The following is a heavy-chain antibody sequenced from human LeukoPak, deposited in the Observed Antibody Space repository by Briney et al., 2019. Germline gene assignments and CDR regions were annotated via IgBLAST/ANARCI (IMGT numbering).Heavy chain of an antibody. Sequence: PGGSLRLSCAASGFTFSSYAMSWVRQAPGKGLEWVGRIKSKTDGGTTDYAAPVKGRFTISRDDSKNTLYLQMNSLKTEDTAVYYCTTDRGYSSSWYGSPYYYMDVWGKGTTVTVSS. CDR3: TTDRGYSSSWYGSPYYYMDV. V-gene: IGHV3-15*01. CDR2: IKSKTDGGTT. J-gene: IGHJ6*03. CDR1: GFTFSSYA. D-gene: IGHD6-13*01.